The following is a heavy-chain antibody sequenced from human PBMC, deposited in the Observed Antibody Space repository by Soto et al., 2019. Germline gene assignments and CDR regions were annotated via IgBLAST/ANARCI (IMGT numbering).Heavy chain of an antibody. J-gene: IGHJ4*02. CDR1: GGTFSSYA. CDR2: IIPIFGTA. V-gene: IGHV1-69*13. D-gene: IGHD3-22*01. Sequence: SVKVSCKASGGTFSSYAISWVRQAPGQGLEWMGGIIPIFGTANYAQKFQGRVTITADESTSTAYMELSSLRSEDTAVYYCASPLLEDSSGYYSYWGQGTLVTVSS. CDR3: ASPLLEDSSGYYSY.